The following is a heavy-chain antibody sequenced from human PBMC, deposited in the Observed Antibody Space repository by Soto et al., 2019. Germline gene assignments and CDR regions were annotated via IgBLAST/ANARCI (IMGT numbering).Heavy chain of an antibody. CDR2: IDPTGSYV. V-gene: IGHV5-10-1*04. J-gene: IGHJ5*02. D-gene: IGHD3-22*01. CDR3: ARLNSHHYYDSFGWFDP. Sequence: PVESLRISCNGSGYSFTTYWINWVRQMPGKGLEWMGKIDPTGSYVNYSPSFQGQVTISADKSISTAYLQWSSLKASDTAMYYCARLNSHHYYDSFGWFDPWGQGTLVTVSS. CDR1: GYSFTTYW.